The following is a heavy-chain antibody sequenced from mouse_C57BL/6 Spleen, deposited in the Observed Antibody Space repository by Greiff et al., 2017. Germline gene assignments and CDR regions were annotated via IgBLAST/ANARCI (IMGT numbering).Heavy chain of an antibody. Sequence: EVKLVESGGGLVKPGGSLKLSCAASGFTFSSYTMSWVRQTPEKRLEWVATISGGGGNTYYPDSVKGRFSISRDNAKNTLYLQMSSLRSEDTALYYCARHYSNFHWYFDVWGTGTTVTVSS. D-gene: IGHD2-5*01. V-gene: IGHV5-9*01. CDR3: ARHYSNFHWYFDV. CDR1: GFTFSSYT. CDR2: ISGGGGNT. J-gene: IGHJ1*03.